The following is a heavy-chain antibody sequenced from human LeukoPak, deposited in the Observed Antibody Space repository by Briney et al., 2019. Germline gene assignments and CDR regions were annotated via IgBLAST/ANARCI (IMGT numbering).Heavy chain of an antibody. CDR2: ISSSSSTI. CDR3: GRELDGSVDY. J-gene: IGHJ4*02. D-gene: IGHD3-10*01. CDR1: GFTFSSYS. Sequence: GRSLRLSCAASGFTFSSYSMNWVRQAPGKGLEWVSYISSSSSTIYYADSVKGRFTISRENAKNSLFLQMSSLRADDTAVYYCGRELDGSVDYWGQGTLVTVSS. V-gene: IGHV3-48*04.